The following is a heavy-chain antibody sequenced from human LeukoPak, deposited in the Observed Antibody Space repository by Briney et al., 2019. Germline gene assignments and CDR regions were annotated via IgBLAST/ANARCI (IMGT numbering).Heavy chain of an antibody. Sequence: PSETLSLTYTVSGGSISSYYWSWIRQPAGKGLEWIGRKYARGSSNYNPPVQSRVTMSEDTSKNQFSLKLRSVTAADTAVYSSARGRYCSADICTGGDSFDIWGQGTMVSVSP. D-gene: IGHD2-15*01. CDR3: ARGRYCSADICTGGDSFDI. V-gene: IGHV4-4*07. J-gene: IGHJ3*02. CDR2: KYARGSS. CDR1: GGSISSYY.